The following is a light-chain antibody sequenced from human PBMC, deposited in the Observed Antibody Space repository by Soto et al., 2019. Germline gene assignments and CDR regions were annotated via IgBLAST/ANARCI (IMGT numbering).Light chain of an antibody. Sequence: QLVLTQPASVSGSPGQSITISCTGTSSDVGGYNYVSWYQHHPGKAPKLMIYDVSNRPSGVSNRFSGSKSGNTASLTISGLQAEDEADYYCSSYTSSSTPNWVFGGGTKLTVL. CDR2: DVS. CDR1: SSDVGGYNY. V-gene: IGLV2-14*03. CDR3: SSYTSSSTPNWV. J-gene: IGLJ3*02.